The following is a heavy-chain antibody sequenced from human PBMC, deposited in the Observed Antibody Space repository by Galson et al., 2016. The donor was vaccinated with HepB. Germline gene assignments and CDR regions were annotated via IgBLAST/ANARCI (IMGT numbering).Heavy chain of an antibody. D-gene: IGHD3-9*01. Sequence: SLRLSCAASGFTFSSFAINWVRQAPGKGLEWVSGISGSGGTTYHADSVKGRFTISRDTSKNTLYLQMNSLRAEDTAVYYCAREGAFTYYDILTGYSPPDAFDVWGQGTMATVSS. J-gene: IGHJ3*01. CDR2: ISGSGGTT. CDR3: AREGAFTYYDILTGYSPPDAFDV. CDR1: GFTFSSFA. V-gene: IGHV3-23*01.